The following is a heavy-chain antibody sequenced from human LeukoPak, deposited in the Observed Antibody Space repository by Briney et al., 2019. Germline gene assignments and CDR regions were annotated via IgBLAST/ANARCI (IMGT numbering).Heavy chain of an antibody. V-gene: IGHV3-21*01. CDR3: ARDEYYDFWSGYFVDY. J-gene: IGHJ4*02. Sequence: GGSLRLSCAASGFTFSSYSMNWVRQAPGKGLEWVSSISSSSSYIYYADLVKGRFTISRDNAKNSLYLQMNSLRAEDTAVYYCARDEYYDFWSGYFVDYWGQGTLVTVSS. D-gene: IGHD3-3*01. CDR1: GFTFSSYS. CDR2: ISSSSSYI.